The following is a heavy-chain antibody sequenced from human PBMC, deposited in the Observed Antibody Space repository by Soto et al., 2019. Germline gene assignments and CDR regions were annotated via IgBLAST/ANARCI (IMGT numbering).Heavy chain of an antibody. CDR3: ARELGVLRLVQWLGLVTGDLYFDL. CDR2: IYSGGSA. CDR1: GFSVSTTY. J-gene: IGHJ2*01. D-gene: IGHD3-3*01. Sequence: DVQLVESGGDLILPGGSLRLSCAASGFSVSTTYMTWVRQAPGKGLEWVSVIYSGGSASYADSVKGRFTISRDNSKNTVYLQMTNMRADDTGVYYCARELGVLRLVQWLGLVTGDLYFDLWGRGTLVTVSS. V-gene: IGHV3-53*01.